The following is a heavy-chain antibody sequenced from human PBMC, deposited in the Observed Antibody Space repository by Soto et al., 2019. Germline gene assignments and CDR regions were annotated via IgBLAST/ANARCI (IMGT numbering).Heavy chain of an antibody. V-gene: IGHV4-31*03. J-gene: IGHJ5*02. CDR3: ARVGYTSWFDP. Sequence: QVQLQESGPGLVKPSQTLSLTCTVSGGSISSGGYSCSWIRQHPRKGLEWIGYIYYSGSTYYNPSLKSRVTISVDTSKNQCSLKLSNVTAADTAVYYCARVGYTSWFDPWGQGTLVTVSS. CDR1: GGSISSGGYS. CDR2: IYYSGST. D-gene: IGHD6-13*01.